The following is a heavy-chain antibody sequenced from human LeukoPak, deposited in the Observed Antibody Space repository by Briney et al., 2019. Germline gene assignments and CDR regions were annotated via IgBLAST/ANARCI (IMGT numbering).Heavy chain of an antibody. CDR1: GFTVSSNY. J-gene: IGHJ4*02. Sequence: PGGSLRLSCAASGFTVSSNYMSWVRQAPGKGLEWVSSISSSSSYIYYADSVKGRFTISRDNAKNSLYLQMNSLRAEDTAVYYCAREPLAAAKVREKRYYFDYWGQGTLVTVSS. V-gene: IGHV3-21*01. CDR3: AREPLAAAKVREKRYYFDY. D-gene: IGHD6-13*01. CDR2: ISSSSSYI.